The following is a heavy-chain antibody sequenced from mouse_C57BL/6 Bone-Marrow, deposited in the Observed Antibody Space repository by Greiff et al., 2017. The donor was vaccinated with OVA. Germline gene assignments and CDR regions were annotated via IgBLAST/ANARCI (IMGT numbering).Heavy chain of an antibody. D-gene: IGHD1-1*01. V-gene: IGHV1-26*01. CDR2: INPNNGGT. J-gene: IGHJ2*01. Sequence: EVQLQQSGPELVKPGASVKISCKASGYTFTDYYMNWVKQSHGKSLEWIGDINPNNGGTSYNQKFKGKATLTVDKSSSTAYMELRSLTSEDSAVYYCASTGSSDYFDYWGQGTTLTVSS. CDR3: ASTGSSDYFDY. CDR1: GYTFTDYY.